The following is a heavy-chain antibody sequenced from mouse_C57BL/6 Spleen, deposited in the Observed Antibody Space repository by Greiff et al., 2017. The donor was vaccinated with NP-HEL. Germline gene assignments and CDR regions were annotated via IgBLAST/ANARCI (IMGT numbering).Heavy chain of an antibody. Sequence: LQQPGAELVRPGSSVKLSCKASGYTFTSYWMHWVKQRPIQGLEWIGNIDPSDSETHYNQKFKDKATLTVDKSSSTAYMQLSSLTSEDSAVYYCARSLTGTWFAYWGQGTLVTVAA. D-gene: IGHD4-1*01. CDR3: ARSLTGTWFAY. V-gene: IGHV1-52*01. CDR2: IDPSDSET. J-gene: IGHJ3*01. CDR1: GYTFTSYW.